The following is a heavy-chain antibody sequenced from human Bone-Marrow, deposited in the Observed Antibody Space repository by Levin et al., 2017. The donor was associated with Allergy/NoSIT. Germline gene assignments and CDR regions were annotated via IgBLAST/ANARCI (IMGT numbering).Heavy chain of an antibody. CDR1: GFTFSSYA. V-gene: IGHV3-23*01. D-gene: IGHD3-3*01. J-gene: IGHJ5*02. CDR3: AKDHKVVRFLEWLHRPNWFDP. CDR2: ISGSGGST. Sequence: GGSLRLSCAASGFTFSSYAMSWVRQAPGKGLEWVSAISGSGGSTYYADSVKGRFTISRDNSKNTLYLQMNSLRAEDTAVYYCAKDHKVVRFLEWLHRPNWFDPWGQGTLVTVSS.